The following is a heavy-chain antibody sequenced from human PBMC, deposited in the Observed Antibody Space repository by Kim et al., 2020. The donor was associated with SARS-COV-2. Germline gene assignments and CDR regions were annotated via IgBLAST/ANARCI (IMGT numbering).Heavy chain of an antibody. J-gene: IGHJ4*02. CDR2: ISGSGGST. V-gene: IGHV3-23*01. CDR1: GFTFSSYA. D-gene: IGHD1-26*01. Sequence: GGSLRLSCAASGFTFSSYAMSWVRQAPGKGLEWVSAISGSGGSTYYADSVKGRFTISRDNSKNTLYLQMNSLRAEDTAVYYCAKCGVKMTTTFYFDYWGQGTLVTVSS. CDR3: AKCGVKMTTTFYFDY.